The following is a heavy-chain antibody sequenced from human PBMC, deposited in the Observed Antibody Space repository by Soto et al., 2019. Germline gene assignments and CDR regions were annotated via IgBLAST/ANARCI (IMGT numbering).Heavy chain of an antibody. D-gene: IGHD6-6*01. V-gene: IGHV3-53*04. J-gene: IGHJ6*03. CDR1: GFTVSSNY. CDR2: IYSGGST. CDR3: ARERYSSSSGPPYYYYYMDV. Sequence: GGSLRLSCAASGFTVSSNYMSWFRQAPGKGLEWVSVIYSGGSTYYADSVKGRFTISRHNSKNTLYLQMNSLRAEETAVYYCARERYSSSSGPPYYYYYMDVWGKGTTVTVSS.